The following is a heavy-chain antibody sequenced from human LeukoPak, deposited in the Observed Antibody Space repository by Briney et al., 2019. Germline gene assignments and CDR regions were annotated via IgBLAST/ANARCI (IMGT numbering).Heavy chain of an antibody. V-gene: IGHV1-24*01. CDR3: TLQRISFLNYFDP. Sequence: ASVRVSCKVSGHTLTELFMHWVRQAPGKGLEWMGGFDPEDGETIYAQKFQGRVTMTKDTSTHTGYMELSSLRSDDTAVYYCTLQRISFLNYFDPWGQGTLVTVSS. J-gene: IGHJ5*02. D-gene: IGHD2/OR15-2a*01. CDR2: FDPEDGET. CDR1: GHTLTELF.